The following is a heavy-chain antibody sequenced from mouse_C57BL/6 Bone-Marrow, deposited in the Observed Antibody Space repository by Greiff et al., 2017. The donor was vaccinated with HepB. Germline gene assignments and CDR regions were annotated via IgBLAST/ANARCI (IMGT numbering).Heavy chain of an antibody. CDR3: ARKTTVVNYFDY. Sequence: DVMLVESGGGLVKPGGSLKLSCAASGFTFSSYTMSWVRQTPEKRLEWVATISGGGGNTYYPDSVKGRFTISRDNAKNTLYLQMSSLRSEDTALYYCARKTTVVNYFDYWGQGTTLTVSS. CDR2: ISGGGGNT. D-gene: IGHD1-1*01. V-gene: IGHV5-9*01. J-gene: IGHJ2*01. CDR1: GFTFSSYT.